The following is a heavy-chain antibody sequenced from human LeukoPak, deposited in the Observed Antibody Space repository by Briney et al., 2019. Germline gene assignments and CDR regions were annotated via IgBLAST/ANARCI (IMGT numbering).Heavy chain of an antibody. D-gene: IGHD2-15*01. J-gene: IGHJ4*02. V-gene: IGHV6-1*01. Sequence: SQTLSLTCAISGDSVSSNSAAWNWIRQSPSRGLEWLGRTYFRSKWYNDYAVSVKSRITINPDTSKNQFSLQLNSVTPDDTAVYYCARDPSIVVVVAAGREFDYWGQGTLVTVSS. CDR1: GDSVSSNSAA. CDR2: TYFRSKWYN. CDR3: ARDPSIVVVVAAGREFDY.